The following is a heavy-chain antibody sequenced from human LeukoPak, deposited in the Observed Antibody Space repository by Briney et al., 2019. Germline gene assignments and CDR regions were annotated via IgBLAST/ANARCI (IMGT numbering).Heavy chain of an antibody. Sequence: KPGGSLRLSCAASGFTFSSYSMNWVRQAPGKGLEWVSSISSSSSYIYYADSVKGRFTISRDNAKNSLYLQMNSLRAEDTAVYYCARGYDSSGYSIDYWGQGTLVTVSS. D-gene: IGHD3-22*01. J-gene: IGHJ4*02. CDR1: GFTFSSYS. V-gene: IGHV3-21*01. CDR2: ISSSSSYI. CDR3: ARGYDSSGYSIDY.